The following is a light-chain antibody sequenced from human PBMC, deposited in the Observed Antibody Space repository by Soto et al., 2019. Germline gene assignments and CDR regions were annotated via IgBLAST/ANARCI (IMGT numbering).Light chain of an antibody. CDR3: SSYTSSSTLV. V-gene: IGLV1-40*01. Sequence: QSALTQPPSVSEAPGQRVTISCTGSSSNIGAGYEAHWYQQVPGTAPKLLIYENNNRPSGVPDRFSGSKSGTSASLAITGLQAEDEAEYYCSSYTSSSTLVFGTGTKVTVL. CDR2: ENN. CDR1: SSNIGAGYE. J-gene: IGLJ1*01.